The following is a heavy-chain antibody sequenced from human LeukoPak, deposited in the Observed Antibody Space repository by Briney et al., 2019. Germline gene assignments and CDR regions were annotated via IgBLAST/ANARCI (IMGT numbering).Heavy chain of an antibody. CDR3: ARLYCSGGSCYSGYYGMDV. CDR1: GFTVSSNY. J-gene: IGHJ6*02. V-gene: IGHV3-66*04. D-gene: IGHD2-15*01. Sequence: GGSLRLSCAVSGFTVSSNYMSWVRQAPGKGLEWVSIIYSGGSTYYADSVKGRFTISRDNSKNTLYLQMNSLRSEDTAVYYCARLYCSGGSCYSGYYGMDVWGQGTTVTVSS. CDR2: IYSGGST.